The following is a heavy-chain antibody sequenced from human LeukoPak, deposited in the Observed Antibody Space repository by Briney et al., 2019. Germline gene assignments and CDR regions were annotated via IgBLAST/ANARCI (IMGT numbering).Heavy chain of an antibody. D-gene: IGHD2-8*01. V-gene: IGHV3-30-3*01. CDR1: GFTFSGYA. CDR3: ASGPYCTNGVCYGSNWFDP. CDR2: ISHDGSNK. J-gene: IGHJ5*02. Sequence: PGRSLRLSCAASGFTFSGYAMHWVRQAPSKGLEWVAVISHDGSNKYHADSVKGRFTVSRDNSKNTLYLQLNSLRAEDTAVYYCASGPYCTNGVCYGSNWFDPWGQGTLVTVSS.